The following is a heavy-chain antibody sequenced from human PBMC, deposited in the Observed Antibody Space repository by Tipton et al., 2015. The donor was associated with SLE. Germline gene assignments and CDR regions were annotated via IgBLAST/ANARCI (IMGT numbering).Heavy chain of an antibody. CDR1: GGSISSGSYY. Sequence: TLSLTCTVSGGSISSGSYYWSWIRQPAGKGLEWIGRIYTSGSTNYSPSLKSRVTMSVDTSKNQFSLKLSSVTAADTAVYYCARGDMVVVPAAGGGYHYYMDVWGKGTTVTVSS. CDR2: IYTSGST. CDR3: ARGDMVVVPAAGGGYHYYMDV. J-gene: IGHJ6*03. V-gene: IGHV4-61*02. D-gene: IGHD2-2*01.